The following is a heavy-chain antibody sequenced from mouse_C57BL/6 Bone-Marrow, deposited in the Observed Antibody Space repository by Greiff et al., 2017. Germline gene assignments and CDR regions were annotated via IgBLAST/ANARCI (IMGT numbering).Heavy chain of an antibody. Sequence: VQLQQSGAELARPGASVKLSCKASGYTFTSYGISWVKQRTGQGLEWIGEIYPRSGNTYYNEKFKGKATLTADKSSSTAYMELRSLTSEDSAVYFCARGGVGYWGQGTTLTVSS. CDR3: ARGGVGY. CDR1: GYTFTSYG. CDR2: IYPRSGNT. J-gene: IGHJ2*01. D-gene: IGHD1-1*02. V-gene: IGHV1-81*01.